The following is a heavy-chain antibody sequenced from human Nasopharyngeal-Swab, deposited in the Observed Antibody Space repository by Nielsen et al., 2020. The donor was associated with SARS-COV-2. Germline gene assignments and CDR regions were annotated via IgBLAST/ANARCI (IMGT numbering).Heavy chain of an antibody. CDR2: INPSGGST. V-gene: IGHV1-46*01. D-gene: IGHD3-16*02. J-gene: IGHJ3*02. Sequence: ASVKVSCKASGYTFTSYYMHWVRQAPGQGLEWMGIINPSGGSTSYAQKFQGRVTMTRDMSTSTVYMELSSLRSEDTAVYYCARDRGVNDYVWGSYRKSDAFDIWGQGTMVTVSS. CDR3: ARDRGVNDYVWGSYRKSDAFDI. CDR1: GYTFTSYY.